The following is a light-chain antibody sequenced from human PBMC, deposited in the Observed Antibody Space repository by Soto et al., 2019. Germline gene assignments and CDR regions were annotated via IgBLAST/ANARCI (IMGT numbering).Light chain of an antibody. CDR2: DAS. J-gene: IGKJ4*01. Sequence: EIVLTQSPGTLSLSPGERATLSCRASQSVSSSSLAWYQQKPGQAPRLLIYDASIRATGIPDRFSGSGSGTDFTLTISRLESEDFAVYYCQQRSNWPLLTFGGGTKVDIK. V-gene: IGKV3D-20*02. CDR1: QSVSSSS. CDR3: QQRSNWPLLT.